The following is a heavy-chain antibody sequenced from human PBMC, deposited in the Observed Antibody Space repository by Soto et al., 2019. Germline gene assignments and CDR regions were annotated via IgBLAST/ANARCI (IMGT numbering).Heavy chain of an antibody. CDR1: GGSISSSSYY. J-gene: IGHJ5*02. D-gene: IGHD3-3*01. CDR3: ATGAYDFWSTNPNWFDP. CDR2: IYYSGST. Sequence: PSETLSLTCTVSGGSISSSSYYWGWIRQPPGKGLEWIGSIYYSGSTYYNPSLKSRVTISVDTSKNQFSLKLSSVTAADTAVYYCATGAYDFWSTNPNWFDPWGQGTLVTVSS. V-gene: IGHV4-39*01.